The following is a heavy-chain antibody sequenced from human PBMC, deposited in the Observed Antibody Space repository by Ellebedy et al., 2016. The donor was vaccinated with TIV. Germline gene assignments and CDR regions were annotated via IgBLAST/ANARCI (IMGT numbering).Heavy chain of an antibody. Sequence: PGESLKISCAASRVTFRSYWMHWVRQAPGEGLVWVARINNDGSSTNYADSVKGRFTISRDNAESILYLQMNSLRVEDTAMYYCAGDLDVWGQGILVTVSS. CDR3: AGDLDV. J-gene: IGHJ4*02. D-gene: IGHD3-3*01. CDR1: RVTFRSYW. CDR2: INNDGSST. V-gene: IGHV3-74*01.